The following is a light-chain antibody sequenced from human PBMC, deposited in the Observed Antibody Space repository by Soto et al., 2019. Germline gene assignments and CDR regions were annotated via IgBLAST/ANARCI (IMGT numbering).Light chain of an antibody. Sequence: QSALTQPASVSASPGQSITISCIGTSSDVGAYDYVSWYQQHPGKAPKLMIYDVSNRPSGASNRFSGSKSGNTASLTISGLQAEDEAHYYCTSYTSSNSLVVFGGGTKVTVL. J-gene: IGLJ3*02. V-gene: IGLV2-14*03. CDR3: TSYTSSNSLVV. CDR2: DVS. CDR1: SSDVGAYDY.